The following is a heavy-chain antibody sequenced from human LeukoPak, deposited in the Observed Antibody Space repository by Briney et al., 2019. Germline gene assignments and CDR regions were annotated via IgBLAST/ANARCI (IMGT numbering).Heavy chain of an antibody. J-gene: IGHJ4*02. Sequence: KPGGSLRLSCAASGFTFSSYSMNWVRQAPGKGLEWVSSISSSSSYICYADSVKGRFTISRDNAKNSLYLQMNSLRAEDTAVYYCARVLGGKYSSSLGTTEDYWGQGTLVTVSS. CDR1: GFTFSSYS. V-gene: IGHV3-21*01. CDR2: ISSSSSYI. CDR3: ARVLGGKYSSSLGTTEDY. D-gene: IGHD6-13*01.